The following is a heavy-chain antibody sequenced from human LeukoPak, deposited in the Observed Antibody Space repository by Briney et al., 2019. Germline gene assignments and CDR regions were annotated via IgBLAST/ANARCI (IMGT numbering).Heavy chain of an antibody. V-gene: IGHV4-61*02. D-gene: IGHD2-2*01. CDR2: MYTSGST. Sequence: PSETLSLTCTVSGASISSGSYSWSWIRQPAGKGLEWIGLMYTSGSTNYNPSLNSRVTISVDTSQNRFSLKLSSVTAADTAVYYCATTSLGYCSSTSCYRAFDIWGQGTMVTVSS. CDR3: ATTSLGYCSSTSCYRAFDI. CDR1: GASISSGSYS. J-gene: IGHJ3*02.